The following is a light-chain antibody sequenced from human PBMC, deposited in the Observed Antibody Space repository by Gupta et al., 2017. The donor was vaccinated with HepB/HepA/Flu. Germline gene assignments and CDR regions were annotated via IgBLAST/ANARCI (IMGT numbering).Light chain of an antibody. J-gene: IGKJ4*01. CDR3: QQRSIWPLT. Sequence: EIVLTQSPATLSLSPGERATLSCRASQSVSSNLAWYQQKPGQAPRPLLYDASNRATGIPARFSGSGSGTDFTLTISSLEPEDFAVYYCQQRSIWPLTFGGGTKVEIK. V-gene: IGKV3-11*01. CDR2: DAS. CDR1: QSVSSN.